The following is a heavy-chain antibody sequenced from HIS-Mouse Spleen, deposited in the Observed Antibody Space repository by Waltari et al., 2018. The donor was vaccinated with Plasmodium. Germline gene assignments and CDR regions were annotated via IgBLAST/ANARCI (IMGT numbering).Heavy chain of an antibody. J-gene: IGHJ2*01. D-gene: IGHD6-13*01. CDR1: GFTFSSYW. CDR3: ASSWYWYFDL. CDR2: IKQDGSEK. Sequence: EVQLVESGGGLVQHGGSLTLPCAASGFTFSSYWMGWVRQAPGKGREWVANIKQDGSEKYYVDSVKGRFTISRDNAKNSLYLQMNSLRAEDTAVYYCASSWYWYFDLWGRGTLVTVSS. V-gene: IGHV3-7*01.